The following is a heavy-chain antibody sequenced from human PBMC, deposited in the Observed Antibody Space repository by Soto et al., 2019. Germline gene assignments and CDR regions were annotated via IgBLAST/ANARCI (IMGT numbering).Heavy chain of an antibody. CDR3: ARDAWRGVPAANHGMGV. J-gene: IGHJ6*02. V-gene: IGHV1-69*13. CDR1: GGTFSSYA. Sequence: SVKVSCKASGGTFSSYAISWVRQAPGQGLVGMGGIIPIFGTANYAQKVQGRVTITADESTSTAYMELSSLRSEDTAVYYCARDAWRGVPAANHGMGVWGQGSTVTVSS. CDR2: IIPIFGTA. D-gene: IGHD2-2*01.